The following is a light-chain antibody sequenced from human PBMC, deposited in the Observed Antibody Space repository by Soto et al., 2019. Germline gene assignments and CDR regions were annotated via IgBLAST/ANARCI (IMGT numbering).Light chain of an antibody. J-gene: IGKJ2*01. CDR2: DAS. CDR1: QSVGSY. CDR3: QQRRNWPPT. V-gene: IGKV3-11*01. Sequence: ETVLTQSPATLSLSPGERATLSCRASQSVGSYLVWYQHKPGQAPRLLIYDASNRATGIPARFSGGGSGTDFTLTIGSLEPEDFAVYYCQQRRNWPPTFGQGTKLEMK.